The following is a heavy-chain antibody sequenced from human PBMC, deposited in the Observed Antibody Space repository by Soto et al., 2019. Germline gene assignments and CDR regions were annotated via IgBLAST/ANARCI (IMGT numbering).Heavy chain of an antibody. CDR1: GFSLSYETVC. CDR2: ILSNDER. Sequence: SPPKPMNRTETLTKTCSVSGFSLSYETVCVSCICQPPGKALEWLAHILSNDERSYRTSLKSRLTISEDTSKSQVVLTMTNVDPVDTATYYCARILFGRSVAGGYFYMDVWGKGTTVSDS. J-gene: IGHJ6*03. D-gene: IGHD6-19*01. CDR3: ARILFGRSVAGGYFYMDV. V-gene: IGHV2-26*01.